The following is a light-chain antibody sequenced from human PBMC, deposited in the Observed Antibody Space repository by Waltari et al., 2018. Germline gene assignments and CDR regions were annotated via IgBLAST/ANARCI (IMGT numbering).Light chain of an antibody. V-gene: IGKV3-11*01. Sequence: EIVLTQSPATLSLSPGERAPLSCRASQRVSSYLAWYQQRPGQAPRLLIYDASNRATGIPARFSGSGSGTDFTLTISSLEPEDFAVYYCQQRSNWPRTFGQGTKVEIK. CDR1: QRVSSY. J-gene: IGKJ1*01. CDR3: QQRSNWPRT. CDR2: DAS.